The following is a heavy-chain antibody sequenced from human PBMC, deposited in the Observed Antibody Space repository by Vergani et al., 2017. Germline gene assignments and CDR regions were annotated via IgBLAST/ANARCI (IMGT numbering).Heavy chain of an antibody. CDR3: GRVIWGGDYYMDV. J-gene: IGHJ6*03. Sequence: QVQLQESGPGLVKPSETLSLTCTVSGGSISSYYWSWIRQPAGKGLEWIGRIYTSGSTNYNPALKSRVTMSVDTSKNQFSLKLSSVTAADTAVYYWGRVIWGGDYYMDVWGKGTTVTVSS. V-gene: IGHV4-4*07. CDR1: GGSISSYY. CDR2: IYTSGST. D-gene: IGHD3-16*01.